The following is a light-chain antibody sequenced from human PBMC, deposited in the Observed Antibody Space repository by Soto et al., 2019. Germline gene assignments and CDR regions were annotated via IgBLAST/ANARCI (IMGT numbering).Light chain of an antibody. J-gene: IGKJ4*01. Sequence: EIVMTQSPATLSVSPGERVTLSCRASQSISSNLGWYQQKPGQAPRLLIYSASNRVTGIPARFSGSGSGTEFTLTISSLQSEDFAVYYCQQCVNWPLTFGGGTKVEIK. CDR3: QQCVNWPLT. CDR2: SAS. CDR1: QSISSN. V-gene: IGKV3-15*01.